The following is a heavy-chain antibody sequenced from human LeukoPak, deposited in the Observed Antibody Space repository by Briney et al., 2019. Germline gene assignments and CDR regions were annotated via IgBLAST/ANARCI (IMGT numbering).Heavy chain of an antibody. CDR2: ISAYNGNT. CDR1: GYTFTSYG. CDR3: ARGTDYGDYGGYYYGMDV. J-gene: IGHJ6*04. D-gene: IGHD4-17*01. Sequence: ASVTVSCTASGYTFTSYGISWVRQAPGQGLEWMGWISAYNGNTNYAQKLQGRVTMTTDTSTSTAYMELRSLRSDDTAVYYCARGTDYGDYGGYYYGMDVWGKGTTVTVSS. V-gene: IGHV1-18*04.